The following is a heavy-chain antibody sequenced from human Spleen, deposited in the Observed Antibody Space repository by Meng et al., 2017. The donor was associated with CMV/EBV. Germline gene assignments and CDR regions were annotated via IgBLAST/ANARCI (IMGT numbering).Heavy chain of an antibody. Sequence: GGSLSLFCAASGFTFSDAWMSWVRQAPGKGLEWVGRIKTKTDGGTTDYATSVKGRFTVSRDDSKNTLYLQINSLKTEDTAVYYCTTVAAGDSSGFGYWGQGTLVTVSS. V-gene: IGHV3-15*01. J-gene: IGHJ4*02. CDR2: IKTKTDGGTT. CDR3: TTVAAGDSSGFGY. CDR1: GFTFSDAW. D-gene: IGHD6-19*01.